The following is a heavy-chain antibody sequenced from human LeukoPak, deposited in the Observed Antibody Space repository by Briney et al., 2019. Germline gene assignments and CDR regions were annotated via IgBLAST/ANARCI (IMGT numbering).Heavy chain of an antibody. CDR1: GFTFSSYG. CDR3: AKSCSGGSCYPDY. J-gene: IGHJ4*02. D-gene: IGHD2-15*01. Sequence: GGSLRLSCAASGFTFSSYGLHWVRQAPGKGLEWVAFIRDDGTNKKFADSVKGRFTISRDNSKNTLYLQMNSLRPEDTAVYYCAKSCSGGSCYPDYWGQGTLVTVSS. CDR2: IRDDGTNK. V-gene: IGHV3-30*02.